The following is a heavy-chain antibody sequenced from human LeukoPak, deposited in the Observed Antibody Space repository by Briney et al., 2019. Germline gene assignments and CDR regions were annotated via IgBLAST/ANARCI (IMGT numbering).Heavy chain of an antibody. V-gene: IGHV4-34*01. Sequence: PSETLSLTCSVHGGSFSGYYWSWVRQPPGKGLEWIGEMYHSGTTNYTPSLKSRVTISVGTSKNQFSLNLSSVTAADTAIYYCARARGYYGSGRGLYYYYGMDVWGQGTTVTVSS. D-gene: IGHD3-10*01. J-gene: IGHJ6*02. CDR2: MYHSGTT. CDR3: ARARGYYGSGRGLYYYYGMDV. CDR1: GGSFSGYY.